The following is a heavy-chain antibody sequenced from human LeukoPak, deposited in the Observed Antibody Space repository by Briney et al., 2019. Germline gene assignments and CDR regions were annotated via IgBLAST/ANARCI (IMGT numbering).Heavy chain of an antibody. CDR3: ARGRHRSLGTFDI. CDR1: GFTFGDYA. D-gene: IGHD1-14*01. J-gene: IGHJ3*02. Sequence: GGSLRLSCTASGFTFGDYAMSWVRQAPGKGLEWLSYISTSGSTIYFADSVKGRFTISRDNAKNSLSLQMNGLRAEDTAVYYCARGRHRSLGTFDIWGQGTMVTVSS. V-gene: IGHV3-11*01. CDR2: ISTSGSTI.